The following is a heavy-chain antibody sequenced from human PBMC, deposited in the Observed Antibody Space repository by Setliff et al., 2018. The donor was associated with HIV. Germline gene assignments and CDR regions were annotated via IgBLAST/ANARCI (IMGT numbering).Heavy chain of an antibody. CDR3: ARGRVLRGYYYYYMDV. D-gene: IGHD3-3*01. V-gene: IGHV1-69*10. CDR1: GGTFSSYA. Sequence: ASVKVSCKASGGTFSSYAISWVQQAPGQGLEWMGGIIPILGIANYAQKFQGRVTITADKSTSTAYMELSSLRSEDTAVYYCARGRVLRGYYYYYMDVWGKGTTVTVSS. CDR2: IIPILGIA. J-gene: IGHJ6*03.